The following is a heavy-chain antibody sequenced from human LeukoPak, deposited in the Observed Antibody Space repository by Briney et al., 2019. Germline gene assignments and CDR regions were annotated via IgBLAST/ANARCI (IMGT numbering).Heavy chain of an antibody. CDR1: GFTFSSYS. J-gene: IGHJ4*02. V-gene: IGHV3-21*01. CDR3: ARTWIQLWFPDY. CDR2: ISSSSSYV. Sequence: GGSLRLSCAASGFTFSSYSMNWVRQAPGKGLEWVSSISSSSSYVYYADSVKGRFTISRDNAKNSLYLQMNSLRAEDTAVYYCARTWIQLWFPDYWGQGTLVTVSS. D-gene: IGHD5-18*01.